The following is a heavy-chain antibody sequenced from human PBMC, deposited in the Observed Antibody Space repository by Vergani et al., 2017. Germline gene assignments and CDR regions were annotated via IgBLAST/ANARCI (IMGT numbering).Heavy chain of an antibody. CDR2: INPSDGSR. CDR1: GYTFTSHW. J-gene: IGHJ5*02. V-gene: IGHV1-46*01. Sequence: QVQLVQSGAEVKKPGASVKVSCKASGYTFTSHWMHWVRQASGQGLEWMGIINPSDGSRTSAQKFQGRVIMTRDISTSPVYMGLSSLRSEDTAVYYCARDHSDTTGKGVWLFDPWGQGTLVTVSS. CDR3: ARDHSDTTGKGVWLFDP. D-gene: IGHD1-1*01.